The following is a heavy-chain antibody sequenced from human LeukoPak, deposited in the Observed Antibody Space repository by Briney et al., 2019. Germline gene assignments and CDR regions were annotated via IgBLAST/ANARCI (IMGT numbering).Heavy chain of an antibody. CDR2: ISGSGGST. Sequence: PAATLSLSCAASGFTFSSYDMSWVRQAPGKGLEWVSAISGSGGSTYYADSVKGRFTISRDNSKNTLYLQMNSLRAEDTAVYYCAKDGIVDTAMVNWFDPWGQGTLVTVSS. V-gene: IGHV3-23*01. CDR3: AKDGIVDTAMVNWFDP. D-gene: IGHD5-18*01. CDR1: GFTFSSYD. J-gene: IGHJ5*02.